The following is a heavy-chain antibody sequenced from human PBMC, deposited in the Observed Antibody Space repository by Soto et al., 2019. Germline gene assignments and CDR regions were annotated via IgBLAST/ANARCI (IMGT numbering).Heavy chain of an antibody. V-gene: IGHV4-39*01. CDR3: ARQPRGPGYGERGLYFDY. CDR2: VYYSGST. D-gene: IGHD3-16*01. J-gene: IGHJ4*02. CDR1: GGPTNSRSDY. Sequence: PSETLSLTCTVSGGPTNSRSDYWGWIRQPPGKGLEWIGSVYYSGSTHDNPSLQSRVTISVDTSRNQFSLNLISVTAADTAVYFCARQPRGPGYGERGLYFDYWGQGTLVTVSS.